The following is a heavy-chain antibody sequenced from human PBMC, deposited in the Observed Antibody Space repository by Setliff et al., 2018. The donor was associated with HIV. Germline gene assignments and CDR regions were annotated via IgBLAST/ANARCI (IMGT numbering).Heavy chain of an antibody. J-gene: IGHJ3*02. CDR3: ARRNSGWYDAFDI. CDR2: IHYTGSA. D-gene: IGHD6-19*01. CDR1: GGAIRINDYY. Sequence: PSETLSLTCTVSGGAIRINDYYWGWIRQPPGKGLEWLGSIHYTGSAYDNPSLKSRLTKSIDTSKNQFSLKLSSVTAADTAVYHCARRNSGWYDAFDIWGQGTMVTVSS. V-gene: IGHV4-39*01.